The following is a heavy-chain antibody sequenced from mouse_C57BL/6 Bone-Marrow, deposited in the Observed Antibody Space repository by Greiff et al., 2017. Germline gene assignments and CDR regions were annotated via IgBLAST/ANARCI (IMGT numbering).Heavy chain of an antibody. D-gene: IGHD2-5*01. CDR1: GFTFSSYG. V-gene: IGHV5-6*01. CDR3: ARYYSNYGWLAY. Sequence: EVLLVESGAELVKPGGSLKLSCAASGFTFSSYGMSWVRQTPDKRLEWVATISRCGSYTYYPDSVKGRFTIYRDTAKNTLYLQRSSMKSEDTAMYYCARYYSNYGWLAYWGQGTLVTVSA. J-gene: IGHJ3*01. CDR2: ISRCGSYT.